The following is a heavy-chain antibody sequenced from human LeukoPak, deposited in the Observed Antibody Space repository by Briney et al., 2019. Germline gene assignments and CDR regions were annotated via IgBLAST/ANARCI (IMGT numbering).Heavy chain of an antibody. V-gene: IGHV4-34*01. CDR2: INHSGST. J-gene: IGHJ4*02. D-gene: IGHD3-10*01. Sequence: SETLSLTCAVYGGSFSGYYWSWIRQPPGKGLEWIGEINHSGSTNYNPSLKSRVTISVDTSKNQFSLKLSSVTAADTAVYYCARLKSGEVADDYWGQGILVTVSS. CDR1: GGSFSGYY. CDR3: ARLKSGEVADDY.